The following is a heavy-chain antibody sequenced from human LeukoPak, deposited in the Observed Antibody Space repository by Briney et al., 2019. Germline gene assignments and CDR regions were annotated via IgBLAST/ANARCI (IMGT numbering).Heavy chain of an antibody. CDR2: IYTSGST. CDR3: ARLARSITADAFDI. V-gene: IGHV4-4*07. Sequence: SETLSLTCTVSGGSISSYYWSWIRQPAGKGLEWIGRIYTSGSTNYNPSLKSRVTMSVDTSKNQFSLKLSSVTAADTAVYYCARLARSITADAFDIWGQGTMVTVSS. D-gene: IGHD5-24*01. CDR1: GGSISSYY. J-gene: IGHJ3*02.